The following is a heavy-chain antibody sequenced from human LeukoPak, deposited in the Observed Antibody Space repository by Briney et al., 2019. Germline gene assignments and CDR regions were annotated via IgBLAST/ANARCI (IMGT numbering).Heavy chain of an antibody. CDR3: ARDRSVRFGPNNWFDP. V-gene: IGHV1-2*02. CDR1: GYTFTGYY. J-gene: IGHJ5*02. CDR2: INPNSGGT. D-gene: IGHD3-10*01. Sequence: GASVKVSCKASGYTFTGYYMHWVRQAPGQGLEWMGWINPNSGGTNYAQKFQGRVTMTRDTSISTAYVELSRLRSDDTAVYYCARDRSVRFGPNNWFDPWGQGTLVTVSS.